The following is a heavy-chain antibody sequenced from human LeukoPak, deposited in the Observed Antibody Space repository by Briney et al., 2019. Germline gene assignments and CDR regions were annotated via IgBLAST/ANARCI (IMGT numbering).Heavy chain of an antibody. D-gene: IGHD5-12*01. V-gene: IGHV4-4*07. CDR1: GGSISSYY. CDR2: IYTSGST. J-gene: IGHJ6*03. Sequence: PSETLSLTCTVSGGSISSYYWSWIRQPAGKGLEWIGRIYTSGSTNYNPSLKSRVTMSVDMSKNQFSLKLSSVTAADTAVYYCARDRDIVATIPSYYYYYYMDVWGKGTTVTVSS. CDR3: ARDRDIVATIPSYYYYYYMDV.